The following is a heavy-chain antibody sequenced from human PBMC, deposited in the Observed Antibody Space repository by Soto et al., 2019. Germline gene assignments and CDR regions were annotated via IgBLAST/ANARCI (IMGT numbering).Heavy chain of an antibody. CDR3: ARERSLPDEYFQH. V-gene: IGHV3-7*01. Sequence: GGSLRLSCAASGFTFSSYWMSWVRQAPGKGLEWVANIKQDGSEKYYVDSVKGRFTISRDNAKNSLYLQMNSLRAEDTAVYYCARERSLPDEYFQHWGQGTLVTVSS. CDR2: IKQDGSEK. J-gene: IGHJ1*01. CDR1: GFTFSSYW. D-gene: IGHD4-17*01.